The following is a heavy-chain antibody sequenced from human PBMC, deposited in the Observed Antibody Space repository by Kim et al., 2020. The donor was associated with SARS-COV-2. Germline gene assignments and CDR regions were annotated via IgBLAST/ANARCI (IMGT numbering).Heavy chain of an antibody. CDR3: AKDSFPVGGGSYLWEAASRVGPFDY. D-gene: IGHD1-26*01. CDR1: GFTFSSYA. J-gene: IGHJ4*02. V-gene: IGHV3-23*01. CDR2: ISGSGGST. Sequence: GGSLRLSCAASGFTFSSYAMSWVRQAPGKGLEWVSAISGSGGSTYYADSVKGRFTISRDNSKNTLYLQMNSLRAEDTAVYYCAKDSFPVGGGSYLWEAASRVGPFDYWGQGTLVTVSS.